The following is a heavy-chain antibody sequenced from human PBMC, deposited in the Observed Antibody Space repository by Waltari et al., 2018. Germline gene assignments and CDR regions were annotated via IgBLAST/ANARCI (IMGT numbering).Heavy chain of an antibody. V-gene: IGHV3-33*06. Sequence: QVQLVESGGGVVQPGRSLRLSCAASGFTFSSYGMHWVRQAPGKGLEWVAVIWYDGSNRYYADAMYGRFTMSRDNSKNTLYLQMNCLRAKDTAMYYFAKDSSELERPLRAFDIWGQGTMVTVSS. CDR3: AKDSSELERPLRAFDI. CDR2: IWYDGSNR. CDR1: GFTFSSYG. D-gene: IGHD1-1*01. J-gene: IGHJ3*02.